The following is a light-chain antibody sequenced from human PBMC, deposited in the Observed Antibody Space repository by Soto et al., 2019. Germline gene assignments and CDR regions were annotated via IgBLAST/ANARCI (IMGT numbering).Light chain of an antibody. J-gene: IGKJ1*01. Sequence: IGMTQSPATLSVSPGERATLSCRASQTIYSNVAWYQQRPGQPPRLLIYRSSSRATGIPARFSGSGSGTEVTLTINSLQSEDFADYYCQQYQNLWTFGQGTKVEI. CDR2: RSS. CDR1: QTIYSN. CDR3: QQYQNLWT. V-gene: IGKV3-15*01.